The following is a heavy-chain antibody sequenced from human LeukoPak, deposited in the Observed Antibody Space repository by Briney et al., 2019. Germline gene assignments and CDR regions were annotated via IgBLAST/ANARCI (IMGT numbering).Heavy chain of an antibody. CDR3: ARDTPGGYDILTGSYYYYYMDV. CDR2: IYYSGST. Sequence: PSDTLSLTCTVSGGPISSGDYYWSWIRQPPGKGLEWIGYIYYSGSTYYNPSPKSRVTISVDTSKNQFSLKLSSVTAADTAVYYCARDTPGGYDILTGSYYYYYMDVWGKGTTVTVSS. D-gene: IGHD3-9*01. CDR1: GGPISSGDYY. V-gene: IGHV4-30-4*02. J-gene: IGHJ6*03.